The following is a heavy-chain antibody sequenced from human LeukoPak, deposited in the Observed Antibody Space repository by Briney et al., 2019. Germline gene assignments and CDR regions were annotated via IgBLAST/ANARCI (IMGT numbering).Heavy chain of an antibody. CDR3: ARGIDYDFWSGYSTRASFDY. D-gene: IGHD3-3*01. Sequence: KPSETLSLTCTVSGYSISSGYYWGWIRQPPGKGLEWIGSIYHSGSTYYNPSLKSRVTISVDTSKNQFSLKLSSVTAADTAVYYCARGIDYDFWSGYSTRASFDYWDQGTLVTVSS. V-gene: IGHV4-38-2*02. CDR2: IYHSGST. CDR1: GYSISSGYY. J-gene: IGHJ4*02.